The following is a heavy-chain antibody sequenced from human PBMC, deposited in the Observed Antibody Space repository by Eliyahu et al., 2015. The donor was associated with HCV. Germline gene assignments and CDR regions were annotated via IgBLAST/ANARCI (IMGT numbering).Heavy chain of an antibody. CDR1: GFTFSRYW. CDR3: ARGGSNSDWHFDL. D-gene: IGHD4-11*01. CDR2: IYSDVSTT. V-gene: IGHV3-74*01. J-gene: IGHJ2*01. Sequence: EVQLVESGGGLVQPGGSLRLSCXAXGFTFSRYWMHWVRQAPGKGLVWVSRIYSDVSTTIYADSVKGRFTISRDNAKNTLYLQMNSLRAEDTAVYYCARGGSNSDWHFDLWGRXTLVTVSS.